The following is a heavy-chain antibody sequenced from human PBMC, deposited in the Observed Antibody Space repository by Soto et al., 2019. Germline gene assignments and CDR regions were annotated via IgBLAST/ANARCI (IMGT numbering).Heavy chain of an antibody. CDR1: GASISSGSYY. Sequence: QLQLQESGPGLVKPSETLSLTCSVSGASISSGSYYWGWVRQPPGKGLEWIANVFSDGTPYYSPSLTSRVTISVDTSKNQFSLRLRSVTTADTAVYYCARQGECGSTSCYGSWGQGTLVTVSS. V-gene: IGHV4-39*01. CDR3: ARQGECGSTSCYGS. CDR2: VFSDGTP. D-gene: IGHD2-2*01. J-gene: IGHJ5*02.